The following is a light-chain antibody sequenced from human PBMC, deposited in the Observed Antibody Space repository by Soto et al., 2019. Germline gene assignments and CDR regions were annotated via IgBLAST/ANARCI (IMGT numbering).Light chain of an antibody. Sequence: QSALTQPASVSGSPGQSINISCTGTSSDVGGYNFVSWYQQHPGKAPKLMIFEVTSRPSGVSNRFSGSKSGNTASLTISGLQPEDEADYYCSSYTTSSTLVFGTGTKLTVL. J-gene: IGLJ1*01. V-gene: IGLV2-14*03. CDR2: EVT. CDR3: SSYTTSSTLV. CDR1: SSDVGGYNF.